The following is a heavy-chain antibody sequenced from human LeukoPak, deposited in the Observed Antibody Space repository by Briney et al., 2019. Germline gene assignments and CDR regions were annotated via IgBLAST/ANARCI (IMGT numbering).Heavy chain of an antibody. CDR1: GFTFSNYA. J-gene: IGHJ4*02. CDR3: AKGNSAYDRVCAH. D-gene: IGHD5-12*01. V-gene: IGHV3-23*01. CDR2: ISGGGGST. Sequence: GGSLRLSCAASGFTFSNYAMSWVRQAPGKGLQWVSSISGGGGSTYYTDSVKGRFTISRDNSKNTLYLQMNSLRAEDTAIYYCAKGNSAYDRVCAHWGQGTLVTVSS.